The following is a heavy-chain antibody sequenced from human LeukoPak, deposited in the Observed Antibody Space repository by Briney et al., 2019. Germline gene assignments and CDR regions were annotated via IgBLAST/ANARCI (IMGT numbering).Heavy chain of an antibody. D-gene: IGHD3-10*01. J-gene: IGHJ4*02. V-gene: IGHV1-69-2*01. CDR2: VDPEDGET. Sequence: ASVKVSCKVSGYTFTDYHMHWVQQAPGKGLEWMGLVDPEDGETIYAEKFQGRVTITADTSTDTAYMELSSLRSEDTAVYYCATGFGYYFDYWGQGTLVTVSS. CDR3: ATGFGYYFDY. CDR1: GYTFTDYH.